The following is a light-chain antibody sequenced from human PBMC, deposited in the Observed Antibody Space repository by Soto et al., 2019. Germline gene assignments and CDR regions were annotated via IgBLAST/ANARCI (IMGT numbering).Light chain of an antibody. CDR3: QQTASFHLT. V-gene: IGKV1-12*01. J-gene: IGKJ4*01. CDR2: AAS. Sequence: DFPMTQSPSFVSASVGDRVTITCRASHRISSWLAWYQHKPGRAPKLLIHAASSLESVVPSRFSGSGSGTDFTLTISSLLPEDFATYYCQQTASFHLTFGGGTKVEIK. CDR1: HRISSW.